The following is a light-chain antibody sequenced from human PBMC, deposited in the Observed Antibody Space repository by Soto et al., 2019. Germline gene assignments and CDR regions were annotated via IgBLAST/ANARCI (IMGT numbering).Light chain of an antibody. Sequence: QSALTQPASVSGSPGQSITISCTGTSSDVGGYNYVSWYQHHPGKAPRLMIYEVSNRPSGVSDRFSGSKSGNTASLTISGLLAEDEADYYCSSYTSISNYVFGTGTKVTVL. CDR3: SSYTSISNYV. CDR2: EVS. J-gene: IGLJ1*01. CDR1: SSDVGGYNY. V-gene: IGLV2-14*01.